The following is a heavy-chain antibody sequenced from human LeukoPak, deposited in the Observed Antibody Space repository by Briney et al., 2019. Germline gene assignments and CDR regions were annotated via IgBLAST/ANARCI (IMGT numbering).Heavy chain of an antibody. CDR3: ARQRGWLQFDY. V-gene: IGHV5-51*01. Sequence: GESLQISCQGSGSIFTSYWIGWARPLHGKGLEWMGIIYPGDSDTRYSPSFQGQVTISADKSISTAYLQWSSLKASDTAMYYCARQRGWLQFDYWGQGTLVTVSS. D-gene: IGHD5-24*01. CDR2: IYPGDSDT. CDR1: GSIFTSYW. J-gene: IGHJ4*02.